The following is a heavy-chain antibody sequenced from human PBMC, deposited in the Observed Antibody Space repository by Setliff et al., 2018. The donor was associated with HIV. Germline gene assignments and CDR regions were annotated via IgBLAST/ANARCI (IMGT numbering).Heavy chain of an antibody. V-gene: IGHV4-39*01. Sequence: SETLSLTCTVSGGSVSTSSYSWGWIRQPPEKGLEWIGTIYHTGKTYYDSSLNSRVTIAVDTSKDQFSLNLSTVTAADTAVYYCGRVAGYCAPSRCYGYNAFDIWGPGTMVTVSS. CDR3: GRVAGYCAPSRCYGYNAFDI. J-gene: IGHJ3*02. CDR1: GGSVSTSSYS. CDR2: IYHTGKT. D-gene: IGHD2-15*01.